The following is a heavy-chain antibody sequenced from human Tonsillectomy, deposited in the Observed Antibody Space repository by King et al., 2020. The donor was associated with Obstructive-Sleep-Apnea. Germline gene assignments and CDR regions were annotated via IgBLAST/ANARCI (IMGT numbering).Heavy chain of an antibody. CDR2: ISHDGSNK. V-gene: IGHV3-30*18. Sequence: VQLVESGGGVVQPGRSLRLSCAASGFTFSRYGMDWVRQAPGKGLEWVAIISHDGSNKYYADSVKGRFTISRDNSENTLYLQMNSLRAEDTAVYYCAKQLEYYYGMDVWGQGTTVTVSS. CDR3: AKQLEYYYGMDV. CDR1: GFTFSRYG. D-gene: IGHD3-3*01. J-gene: IGHJ6*02.